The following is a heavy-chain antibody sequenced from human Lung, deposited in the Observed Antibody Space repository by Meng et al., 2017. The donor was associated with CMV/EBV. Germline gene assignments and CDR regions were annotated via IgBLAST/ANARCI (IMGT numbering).Heavy chain of an antibody. CDR2: IDTSGTYK. J-gene: IGHJ4*02. Sequence: GESLKISCAASGFTFSHYNMIWVRQAPGRGVEWVSFIDTSGTYKKYGESMEGRFTISRDNAKSSLYLQMNSLRVEDTALYYCTRDISLSSRGFDYWGQGTXVTVSS. CDR3: TRDISLSSRGFDY. V-gene: IGHV3-21*01. CDR1: GFTFSHYN. D-gene: IGHD6-6*01.